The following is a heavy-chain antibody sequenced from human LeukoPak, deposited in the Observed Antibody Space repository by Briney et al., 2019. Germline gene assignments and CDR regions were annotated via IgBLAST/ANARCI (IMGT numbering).Heavy chain of an antibody. D-gene: IGHD3-10*01. Sequence: PGGSLRLSCAASGFTFSSYAMHWVRQAPGKGLEWVAVISYDGSNKYCADSVKGRFTISRDNSKNTLYLQMNSLRAEDTAVYYCARVSQLWFGELFFHYYGMDVWGQGTTVTVSS. CDR2: ISYDGSNK. J-gene: IGHJ6*02. V-gene: IGHV3-30*04. CDR1: GFTFSSYA. CDR3: ARVSQLWFGELFFHYYGMDV.